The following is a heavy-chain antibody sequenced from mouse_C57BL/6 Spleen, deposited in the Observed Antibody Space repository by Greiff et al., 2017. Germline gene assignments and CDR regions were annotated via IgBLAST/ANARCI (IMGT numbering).Heavy chain of an antibody. J-gene: IGHJ1*03. CDR3: ARGLTTWDFDV. CDR2: IDPSDSYT. Sequence: VQLQQPGAELVKPGASVKLSCKASGYTFTSYWMQWVKQRPGQGLEWIGEIDPSDSYTNYNPKFKGKDTLTVDTSSSTAYMQLSSLTSEDSAVYYCARGLTTWDFDVWGTGTTVTVSS. D-gene: IGHD2-13*01. V-gene: IGHV1-50*01. CDR1: GYTFTSYW.